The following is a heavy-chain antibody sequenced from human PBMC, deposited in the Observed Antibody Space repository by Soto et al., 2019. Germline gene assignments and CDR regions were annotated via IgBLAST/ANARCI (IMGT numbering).Heavy chain of an antibody. CDR2: ISGSGGST. D-gene: IGHD6-13*01. CDR3: AKEIAAAGTLYYYYYGMDV. J-gene: IGHJ6*02. Sequence: LRLSCAASGFTFGTYALSWVRQAPGKGLEWASGISGSGGSTYYADSVKGRFTISRDNSKNTLYLQMNSLRAEDTAVYYCAKEIAAAGTLYYYYYGMDVWGQGTTVTVSS. CDR1: GFTFGTYA. V-gene: IGHV3-23*01.